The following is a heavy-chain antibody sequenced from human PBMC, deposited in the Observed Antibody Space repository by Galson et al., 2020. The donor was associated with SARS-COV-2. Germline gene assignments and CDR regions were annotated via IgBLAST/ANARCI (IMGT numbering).Heavy chain of an antibody. V-gene: IGHV3-48*03. CDR1: GFTFSSYE. CDR2: VSSSGSTI. Sequence: GRSLRLSCAASGFTFSSYEMNWVRQAPGKGLEWVSYVSSSGSTIYYADSVKGRFTISRDNAKNSLYLQMNSLRAEDTAVYYCARGQDPYPYYYYGMDVWGQGTTVTVSS. CDR3: ARGQDPYPYYYYGMDV. J-gene: IGHJ6*02.